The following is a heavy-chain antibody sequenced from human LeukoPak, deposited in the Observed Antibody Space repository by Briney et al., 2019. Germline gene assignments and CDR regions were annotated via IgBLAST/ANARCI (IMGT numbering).Heavy chain of an antibody. Sequence: SETLSLTCTVSGGSINSSSYYWGWIRQPPGKGLEWIGSIYYSGSTYYNPSLKSRVTISVDTSKNQFSLKLSSVTAADTAVYSCARRPNLPIVVVPAATDGFDYWGQGTLVTVSS. CDR1: GGSINSSSYY. V-gene: IGHV4-39*01. CDR2: IYYSGST. CDR3: ARRPNLPIVVVPAATDGFDY. D-gene: IGHD2-2*01. J-gene: IGHJ4*02.